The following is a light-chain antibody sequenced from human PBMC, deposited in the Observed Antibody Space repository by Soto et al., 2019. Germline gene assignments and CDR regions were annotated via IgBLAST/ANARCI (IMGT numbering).Light chain of an antibody. Sequence: DIQMTQSPSTLSASVGETVTLTCRASQSTSSWVAWYQQRPGKPPKLVIYGASTLEGGVPSRFSGSGSGTEFTLTISSLQPDDFATYYCQQYNSYSPTFGQGTKVDIK. CDR2: GAS. J-gene: IGKJ1*01. CDR3: QQYNSYSPT. V-gene: IGKV1-5*03. CDR1: QSTSSW.